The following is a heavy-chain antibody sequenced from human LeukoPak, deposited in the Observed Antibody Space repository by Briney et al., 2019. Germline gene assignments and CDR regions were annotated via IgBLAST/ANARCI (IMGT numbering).Heavy chain of an antibody. D-gene: IGHD3-16*01. CDR3: ARGKRDPSSNVWMGDNWFDP. CDR2: INHSGST. V-gene: IGHV4-34*01. Sequence: SETLSLTCAVYGGSFSGHYWSWIRQPPGKGLEWIGEINHSGSTNYNPSLKSRVTISVDTSKNQFSLKLSSVTAADTAVYYCARGKRDPSSNVWMGDNWFDPWGQGTLVTVSS. J-gene: IGHJ5*02. CDR1: GGSFSGHY.